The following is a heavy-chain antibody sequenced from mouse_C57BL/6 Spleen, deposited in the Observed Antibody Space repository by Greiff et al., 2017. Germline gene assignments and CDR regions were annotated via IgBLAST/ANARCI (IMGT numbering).Heavy chain of an antibody. CDR3: ARDGYYGSSYVPFAY. Sequence: VQLQESGPELVKPGASVKIPCKASGYTFTDYNMDWVKQSHGKSLEWIGDINPNNGGTIYNQKFKGKATLTVDKSSSTAYMELRSLTSEDTAVYYCARDGYYGSSYVPFAYWGQGTLVTVSA. J-gene: IGHJ3*01. D-gene: IGHD1-1*01. CDR2: INPNNGGT. CDR1: GYTFTDYN. V-gene: IGHV1-18*01.